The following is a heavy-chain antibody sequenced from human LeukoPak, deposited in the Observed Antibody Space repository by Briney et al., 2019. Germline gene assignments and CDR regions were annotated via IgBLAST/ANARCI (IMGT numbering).Heavy chain of an antibody. D-gene: IGHD6-19*01. J-gene: IGHJ4*02. CDR1: GFTFGSYG. V-gene: IGHV3-23*01. CDR2: ISGSGGST. Sequence: PEGSLRLSCAASGFTFGSYGMSWVRQAPGKGLEWVSGISGSGGSTYYADSVKGRFTTSRDNSKNMLSLQMNNLRAEDTAVYYCAKPLGNINTVAVAFDFWGQGTLVTVSS. CDR3: AKPLGNINTVAVAFDF.